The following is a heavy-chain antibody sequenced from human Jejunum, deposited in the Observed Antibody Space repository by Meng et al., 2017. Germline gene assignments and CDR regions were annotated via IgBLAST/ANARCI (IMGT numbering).Heavy chain of an antibody. V-gene: IGHV3-30*18. CDR1: GFTFSLYG. D-gene: IGHD3-10*01. CDR2: TSADGSKN. Sequence: QVQLVASGGGVVQPGRSLRLSCEASGFTFSLYGMHWVRQAPGKGLEWVAITSADGSKNYYADSVKGRFTISRDNSKNTLFLQMNSLRAEDTAVYYCAKKIAGSYYAAADSWGQGTLVTVSS. J-gene: IGHJ4*02. CDR3: AKKIAGSYYAAADS.